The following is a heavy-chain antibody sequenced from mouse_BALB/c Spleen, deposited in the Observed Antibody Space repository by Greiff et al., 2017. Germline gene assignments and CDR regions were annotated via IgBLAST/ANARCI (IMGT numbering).Heavy chain of an antibody. J-gene: IGHJ3*01. V-gene: IGHV3-6*02. Sequence: EVQLVESGPGLVKPSQSLSLTCSVTGYSITSGYYWNWIRQFPGNKLEWMGYISYDGSNNYNPSLKNRISITRDTSKNQFFLKLNSVTTEDTATYFCARDYLQRGTGAYWGQGTLVTVSA. D-gene: IGHD4-1*01. CDR2: ISYDGSN. CDR1: GYSITSGYY. CDR3: ARDYLQRGTGAY.